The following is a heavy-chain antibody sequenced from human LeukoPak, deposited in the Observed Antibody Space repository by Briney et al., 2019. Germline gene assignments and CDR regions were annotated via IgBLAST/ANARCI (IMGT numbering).Heavy chain of an antibody. CDR1: GFTVSSNY. CDR2: IYGGGST. D-gene: IGHD6-13*01. Sequence: TGGSLRLSCAASGFTVSSNYMSWVRQAPGKGLEWVSVIYGGGSTYYADSVKGRFTISRDNSKNTPYLQMNSLRAEDTAVYYCAIDGLYSSSWLGDYWGQGTLVTVSS. J-gene: IGHJ4*02. CDR3: AIDGLYSSSWLGDY. V-gene: IGHV3-66*01.